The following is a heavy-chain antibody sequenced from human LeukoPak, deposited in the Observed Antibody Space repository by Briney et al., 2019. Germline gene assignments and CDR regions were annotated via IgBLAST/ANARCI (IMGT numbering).Heavy chain of an antibody. CDR3: VRDRVGYTYAYPFDL. CDR1: GYSFTIFG. D-gene: IGHD5-18*01. CDR2: ISAFHGHT. V-gene: IGHV1-18*01. J-gene: IGHJ4*02. Sequence: ASVKVSCKSSGYSFTIFGLSWVRQAPGQGLEWMTWISAFHGHTHFAQKFQGRVTVSTDTSTSTAYLELRSLRSDDTAVYYCVRDRVGYTYAYPFDLWGQGTLVTVSS.